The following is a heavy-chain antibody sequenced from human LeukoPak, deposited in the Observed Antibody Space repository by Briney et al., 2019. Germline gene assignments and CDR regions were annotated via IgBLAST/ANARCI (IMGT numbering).Heavy chain of an antibody. Sequence: GGSLRLSCAASGFTFSSCGMIWVRQAPGKGLEWVSGISGSGGSTSYAGSVKGRFTISRDTSKNTLYLQMNSLRAEDTAVYYCAKETDGVDAFDIWGQGTMVTVSS. V-gene: IGHV3-23*01. J-gene: IGHJ3*02. CDR2: ISGSGGST. CDR1: GFTFSSCG. D-gene: IGHD2-21*02. CDR3: AKETDGVDAFDI.